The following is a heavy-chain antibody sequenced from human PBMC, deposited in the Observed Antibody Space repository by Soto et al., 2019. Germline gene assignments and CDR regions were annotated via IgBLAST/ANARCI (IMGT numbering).Heavy chain of an antibody. Sequence: AASVKVSCKAPGYTFTSYYMHWVRQAPGQGLERMGIINPSGGSTSYAQKFQGRVTMTRDTSTSPVYMELSSLRFEDWAVFFFVRDFNDYDILPGPSGARGPLVPVSS. CDR3: VRDFNDYDILPGPS. J-gene: IGHJ4*02. CDR1: GYTFTSYY. V-gene: IGHV1-46*03. CDR2: INPSGGST. D-gene: IGHD3-9*01.